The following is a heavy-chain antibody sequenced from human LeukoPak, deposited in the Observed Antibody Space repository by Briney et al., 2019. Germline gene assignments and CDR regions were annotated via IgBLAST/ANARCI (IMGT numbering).Heavy chain of an antibody. CDR1: GFTFSCYW. V-gene: IGHV3-7*01. CDR2: RKQDGSEK. D-gene: IGHD6-19*01. Sequence: GGSLRLSCAASGFTFSCYWMSWVRQSPGKGLQWVANRKQDGSEKYYVDSVKGRFTISRYNAKNSLYLQMDSLRAEDTAVYYCVKYSSGWYYPHFDFWGQGTLVTVSS. J-gene: IGHJ4*02. CDR3: VKYSSGWYYPHFDF.